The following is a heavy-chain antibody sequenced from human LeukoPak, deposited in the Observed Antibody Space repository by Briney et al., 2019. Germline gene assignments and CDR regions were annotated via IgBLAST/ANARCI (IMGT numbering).Heavy chain of an antibody. CDR1: GYTLTDYY. CDR3: ARRVSSSWYFDY. CDR2: IRPNSGGT. V-gene: IGHV1-2*02. D-gene: IGHD6-13*01. J-gene: IGHJ4*02. Sequence: ASVKVSCKASGYTLTDYYMHWVRQAPGQGLEWMGWIRPNSGGTNYAQNFQGRVTMTRDTSVSTAYMELSSLRSEDTAVYYCARRVSSSWYFDYWGQGTLVTVSS.